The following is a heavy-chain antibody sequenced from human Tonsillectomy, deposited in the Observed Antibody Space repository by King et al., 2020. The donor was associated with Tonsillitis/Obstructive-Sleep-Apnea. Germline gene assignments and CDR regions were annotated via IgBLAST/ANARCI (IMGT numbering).Heavy chain of an antibody. Sequence: PLQESGPGLVKPSETLSLTCTVSGGSISSYYWSWIRQPPGKGLEWIGYIYYSGSTNYNPSLKSRVTISVDTSKNQFSLKLSSVTAADTAVYYCARVSFVTTYYFDYWGQGTLVTVSS. CDR3: ARVSFVTTYYFDY. J-gene: IGHJ4*02. CDR1: GGSISSYY. CDR2: IYYSGST. D-gene: IGHD4-17*01. V-gene: IGHV4-59*01.